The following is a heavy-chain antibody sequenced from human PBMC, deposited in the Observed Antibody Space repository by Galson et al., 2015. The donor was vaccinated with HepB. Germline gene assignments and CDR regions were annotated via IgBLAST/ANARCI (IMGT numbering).Heavy chain of an antibody. CDR3: ARDPGYSSGWYVVGDY. CDR2: ISPASGTI. J-gene: IGHJ4*02. D-gene: IGHD6-19*01. V-gene: IGHV3-48*04. Sequence: SLRLSCAASGFTFSDYTMNWVRQAPGKGLEWVSYISPASGTIHYADSVQGRFTISRDNARNSLYLQMNSLRADDTAVYYCARDPGYSSGWYVVGDYWGQGILVTGSS. CDR1: GFTFSDYT.